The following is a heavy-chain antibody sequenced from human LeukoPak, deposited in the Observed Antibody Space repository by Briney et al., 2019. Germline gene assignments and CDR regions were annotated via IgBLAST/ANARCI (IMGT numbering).Heavy chain of an antibody. CDR1: GYSISSGYY. V-gene: IGHV4-38-2*02. D-gene: IGHD2-15*01. J-gene: IGHJ3*02. CDR3: ARVAVVAATTPDAFDI. CDR2: IYHSGST. Sequence: SETLSLTCTVSGYSISSGYYWGWIRQPPGRGLEWIGSIYHSGSTYYNPALKSRVTISVDTSKNQFSLQLSPVTAADTAVYYCARVAVVAATTPDAFDIWGQGTMVTVSS.